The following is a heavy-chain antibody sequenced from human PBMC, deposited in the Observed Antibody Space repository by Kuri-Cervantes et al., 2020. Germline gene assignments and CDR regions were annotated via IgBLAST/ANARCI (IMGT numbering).Heavy chain of an antibody. CDR3: ARTLLWFGEKIDY. D-gene: IGHD3-10*01. CDR1: GGSISSGDYY. J-gene: IGHJ4*02. CDR2: IYYSGST. V-gene: IGHV4-30-4*01. Sequence: SETLSLTCTVSGGSISSGDYYWSWIRQPPGKGLEWIGYIYYSGSTYYNPSLKSRVTISVDMSKNQFSLKLSSVTAADTAVYYCARTLLWFGEKIDYWGQGTLVTVSS.